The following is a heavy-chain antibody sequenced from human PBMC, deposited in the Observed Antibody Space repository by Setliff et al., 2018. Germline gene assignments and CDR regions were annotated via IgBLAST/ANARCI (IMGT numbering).Heavy chain of an antibody. CDR3: ARGDVAAGTTTISWWFDP. CDR1: GGSFNSYY. J-gene: IGHJ5*02. Sequence: PSETLSLTCAVYGGSFNSYYWSWIRQPPGKGLEWIGEINHSGSINYNPSLKGRVTISVDTSKNQFSLKLSSVTAADTAVYYCARGDVAAGTTTISWWFDPWGQGNLVTVSS. V-gene: IGHV4-34*01. D-gene: IGHD6-13*01. CDR2: INHSGSI.